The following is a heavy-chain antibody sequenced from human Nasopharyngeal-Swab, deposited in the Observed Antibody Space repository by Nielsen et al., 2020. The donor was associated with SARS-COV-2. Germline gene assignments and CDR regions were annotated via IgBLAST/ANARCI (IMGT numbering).Heavy chain of an antibody. CDR1: GFTFSSYA. CDR2: IGGSGGST. V-gene: IGHV3-23*01. D-gene: IGHD3-22*01. CDR3: AKDLITMIVVVINDAFDI. Sequence: GESLKISCAASGFTFSSYAMSWVRQAPGKGLEWVSSIGGSGGSTYYADSVKGRFTISRDNSKNTLYVQMNSLRVEDTAVYYCAKDLITMIVVVINDAFDIWGQGTMVTVSS. J-gene: IGHJ3*02.